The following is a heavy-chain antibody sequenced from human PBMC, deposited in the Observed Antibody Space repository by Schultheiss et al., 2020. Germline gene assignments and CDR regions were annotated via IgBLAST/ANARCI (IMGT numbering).Heavy chain of an antibody. V-gene: IGHV3-9*01. CDR2: ISWNSGSI. CDR1: GFTFDDYA. D-gene: IGHD6-13*01. J-gene: IGHJ4*02. Sequence: GGSLRLSCAASGFTFDDYAMHWVRQAPGKGLEWVSGISWNSGSIGYADSVKGRFTISRDNAKNSLYLQMNSLRAEDTALYYCAKARSHSSSWYVFYFDYWGQGTLVAVS. CDR3: AKARSHSSSWYVFYFDY.